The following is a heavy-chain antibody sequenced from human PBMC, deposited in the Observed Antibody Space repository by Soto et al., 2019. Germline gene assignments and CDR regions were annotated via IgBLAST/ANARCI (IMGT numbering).Heavy chain of an antibody. CDR1: GGTFSSNS. CDR3: ARLEQQLVDYWYFDV. J-gene: IGHJ2*01. Sequence: QVQLLQSGAEVKKPGSSVTVSCKASGGTFSSNSIGWVRQAPGQGLEWMGGIVPMFGTPKNAQNFQGRLTITADESTSTVYMKLSSLRPDDTAIYFCARLEQQLVDYWYFDVCGRGTLVTVSS. CDR2: IVPMFGTP. D-gene: IGHD6-13*01. V-gene: IGHV1-69*12.